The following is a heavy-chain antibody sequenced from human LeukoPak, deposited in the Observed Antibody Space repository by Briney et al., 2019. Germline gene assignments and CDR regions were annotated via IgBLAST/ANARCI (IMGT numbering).Heavy chain of an antibody. Sequence: GGSLRLSCAASGFTFSSYGIHWVRQAPGKGLERVAFIRSDETNKYYADSVKGRFTTSRDNSKNTLFLQMNSLRPEDTAVYYRAKVLRDSSGNYYDYYYMDVWGKGTTVTISS. CDR3: AKVLRDSSGNYYDYYYMDV. J-gene: IGHJ6*03. CDR2: IRSDETNK. D-gene: IGHD3-22*01. CDR1: GFTFSSYG. V-gene: IGHV3-30*02.